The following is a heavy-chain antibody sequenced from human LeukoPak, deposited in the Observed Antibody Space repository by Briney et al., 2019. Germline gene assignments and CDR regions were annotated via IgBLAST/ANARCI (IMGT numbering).Heavy chain of an antibody. J-gene: IGHJ4*02. V-gene: IGHV1-69*04. CDR3: ARERWFGELSPFDY. CDR1: GGTFSNYA. Sequence: SVKVSCKASGGTFSNYAITWVRQAPGQGLEWMGRIIAILGIVNNAQKFQGRVTITADKSTSTAYMELSSLRSEDTAVYYCARERWFGELSPFDYWGQGTLVTVSS. D-gene: IGHD3-10*01. CDR2: IIAILGIV.